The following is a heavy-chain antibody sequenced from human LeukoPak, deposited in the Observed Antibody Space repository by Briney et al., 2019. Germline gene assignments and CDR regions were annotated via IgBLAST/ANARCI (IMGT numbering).Heavy chain of an antibody. V-gene: IGHV3-69-1*01. D-gene: IGHD2-2*01. CDR3: ARQCSIISCL. CDR1: GFTFSNHY. J-gene: IGHJ4*02. CDR2: ISGGSSAM. Sequence: TGGSLRLSCAASGFTFSNHYMNWVRQAPGKGLEWVSSISGGSSAMYYADSVKGRFTISRDNAKSSLYLQMDSLRAEDTAIHYCARQCSIISCLWGQGTLVTVSS.